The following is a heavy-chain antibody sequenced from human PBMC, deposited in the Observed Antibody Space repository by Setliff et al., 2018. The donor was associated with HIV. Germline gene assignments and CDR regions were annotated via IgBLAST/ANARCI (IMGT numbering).Heavy chain of an antibody. CDR3: AREDFNDLSAFDI. CDR1: GVSISSGDYY. V-gene: IGHV4-30-4*08. D-gene: IGHD2-15*01. J-gene: IGHJ3*02. CDR2: IYYSGTT. Sequence: PSETLSLTCTVSGVSISSGDYYWSGIRQPPGKGLEWIGYIYYSGTTYYNPSLKSRITMSIDTSKNQFSLKLSSVTAADTAVYFCAREDFNDLSAFDIWGQGTRVTVS.